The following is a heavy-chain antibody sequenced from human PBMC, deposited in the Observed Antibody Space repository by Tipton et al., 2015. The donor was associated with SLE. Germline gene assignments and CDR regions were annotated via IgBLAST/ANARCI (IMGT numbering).Heavy chain of an antibody. J-gene: IGHJ6*03. CDR3: ARDSHTSYFDFWRGNRLYYYMDV. V-gene: IGHV3-33*08. CDR2: IWYDGSNK. D-gene: IGHD3-3*01. Sequence: SLRLSCAASGFTFSDYYMNWIRQTPGKGLEWVAMIWYDGSNKYYVDSVKGRFTISRDNSKNTVYLQMSSLRVEDTAVYFCARDSHTSYFDFWRGNRLYYYMDVWGKGTTVTVS. CDR1: GFTFSDYY.